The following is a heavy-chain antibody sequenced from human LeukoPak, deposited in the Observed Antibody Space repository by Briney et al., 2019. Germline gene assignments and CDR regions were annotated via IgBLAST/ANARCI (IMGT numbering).Heavy chain of an antibody. V-gene: IGHV3-7*01. Sequence: PGGSLRLSCAASGFTFSSYWMSWVRQVPGKGLEWVANIKQDGSEKYYVDSVKGRFTISRDNAKNSLYLQMNSLRAEDTAVYYCAREGASHYDFWSGYYTIRYYYYYYGMDVWGQGTTVTVSS. CDR3: AREGASHYDFWSGYYTIRYYYYYYGMDV. J-gene: IGHJ6*02. D-gene: IGHD3-3*01. CDR1: GFTFSSYW. CDR2: IKQDGSEK.